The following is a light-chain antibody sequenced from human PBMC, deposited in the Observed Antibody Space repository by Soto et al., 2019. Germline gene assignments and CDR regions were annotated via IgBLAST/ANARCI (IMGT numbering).Light chain of an antibody. Sequence: QSVLTQPASVSGSPGKSITISCTGTSSDVGSYNLVSWYQQHPGKAPKLMIYEGSKRPSWVSNRFSGSKSGNTASLTISGLQAEDEADYYCCSYAGRWVFGGGTKLTVL. CDR3: CSYAGRWV. CDR1: SSDVGSYNL. J-gene: IGLJ2*01. CDR2: EGS. V-gene: IGLV2-23*01.